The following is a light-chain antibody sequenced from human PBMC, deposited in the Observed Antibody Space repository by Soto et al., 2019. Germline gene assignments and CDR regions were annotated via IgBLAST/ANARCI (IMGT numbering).Light chain of an antibody. V-gene: IGKV3-11*01. Sequence: EIVLTQSPVTLSLSPGERATLSCRASQSVNSYLAWYQQKPGQAPRLLIYDATSRATGIPARFSGSGSGTDFTLTISSLEPEEFAVYYCQQRSKLPVTFGGGTKVEIK. CDR1: QSVNSY. CDR2: DAT. J-gene: IGKJ4*01. CDR3: QQRSKLPVT.